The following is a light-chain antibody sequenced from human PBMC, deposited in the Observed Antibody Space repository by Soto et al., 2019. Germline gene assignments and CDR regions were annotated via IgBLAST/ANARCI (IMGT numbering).Light chain of an antibody. CDR1: SSDVGGYKY. Sequence: QSVLTQPASVSGSPGQSITISCTGTSSDVGGYKYVSWYQQHPDKAPKLIIFEVSNRPSGISSRFSGSKSGNTASLTISGLQAEDEADYYCASYQSSSTSVIFGRGTKLTVL. CDR3: ASYQSSSTSVI. V-gene: IGLV2-14*01. CDR2: EVS. J-gene: IGLJ2*01.